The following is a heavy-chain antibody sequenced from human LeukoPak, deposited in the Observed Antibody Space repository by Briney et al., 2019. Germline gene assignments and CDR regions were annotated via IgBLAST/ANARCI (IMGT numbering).Heavy chain of an antibody. J-gene: IGHJ4*02. D-gene: IGHD4-11*01. V-gene: IGHV3-23*05. CDR2: FKTKYNQV. Sequence: GGSLRLSCVASGFTFSDYAMNWVRQAPGKGLEWVSTFKTKYNQVYYAESVRGRFTIPTDNSRNTVFLQMNSLRADDTALYYCARSVPDYTRFDHWGQGALVTVSS. CDR1: GFTFSDYA. CDR3: ARSVPDYTRFDH.